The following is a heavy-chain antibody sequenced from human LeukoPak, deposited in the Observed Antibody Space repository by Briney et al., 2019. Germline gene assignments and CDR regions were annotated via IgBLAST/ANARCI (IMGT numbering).Heavy chain of an antibody. J-gene: IGHJ2*01. D-gene: IGHD2-15*01. CDR1: GFTFTDYG. Sequence: GGSLRLACAASGFTFTDYGFHWVRQAPGKGLEWVAIIWPDRNRKLHADSVKGRFTISADNSKNTVYLQMSGLRADDTAVYFCVVVVVPAAVWQFDLWGRGTLVAVSA. CDR3: VVVVVPAAVWQFDL. CDR2: IWPDRNRK. V-gene: IGHV3-33*01.